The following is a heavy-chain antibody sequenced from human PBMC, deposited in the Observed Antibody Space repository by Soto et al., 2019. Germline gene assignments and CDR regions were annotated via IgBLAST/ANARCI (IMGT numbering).Heavy chain of an antibody. Sequence: ASVKVSCKASGYTFTSYDITWVRQATGQGLEWMGWMNPNSGNTGYAQKFQGRVTMTRNTSISTAYMELSSLRSEDTAVYYCARATAVAYYYYGMDVWGQGTTVTVSS. CDR1: GYTFTSYD. J-gene: IGHJ6*02. CDR2: MNPNSGNT. D-gene: IGHD6-19*01. CDR3: ARATAVAYYYYGMDV. V-gene: IGHV1-8*01.